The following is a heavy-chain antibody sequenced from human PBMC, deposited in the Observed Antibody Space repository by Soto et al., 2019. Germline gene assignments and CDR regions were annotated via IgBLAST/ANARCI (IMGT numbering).Heavy chain of an antibody. D-gene: IGHD2-2*01. V-gene: IGHV1-18*01. CDR1: GYTFTSYG. CDR3: ARVAGVPAWDDYYSYYMAV. Sequence: ASVKVSCKASGYTFTSYGISWVRQAPGQGLEWMGWIGAYNRSTNNAQKLQGRVPMTTDTSTSPAYMELRSLRSDDPAVYYCARVAGVPAWDDYYSYYMAVRGQGTTVTVS. J-gene: IGHJ6*02. CDR2: IGAYNRST.